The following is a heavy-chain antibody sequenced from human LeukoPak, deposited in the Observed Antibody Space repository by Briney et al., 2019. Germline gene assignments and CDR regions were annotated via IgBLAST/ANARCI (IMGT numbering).Heavy chain of an antibody. V-gene: IGHV1-2*02. J-gene: IGHJ4*02. CDR2: INPNSGGT. CDR3: ARDRCSGGSCRYDY. D-gene: IGHD2-15*01. Sequence: GASVKVSCKASGYTLTGYYMHWVRQAPGQGLEWMRWINPNSGGTNYAQKFQGRVTMTTDTSISTAYMELSRLRSDDTAVYYCARDRCSGGSCRYDYWGQGTLVTVSS. CDR1: GYTLTGYY.